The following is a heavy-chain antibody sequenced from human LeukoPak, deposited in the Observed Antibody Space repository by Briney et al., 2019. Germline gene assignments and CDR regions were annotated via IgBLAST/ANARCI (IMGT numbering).Heavy chain of an antibody. CDR3: ARRDFWSGYFDY. D-gene: IGHD3-3*01. J-gene: IGHJ4*02. V-gene: IGHV4-39*01. CDR2: IYYSGST. CDR1: GGSISSSSYY. Sequence: PSETLSLTCTVSGGSISSSSYYWGWIRQPPGTELEWIGSIYYSGSTYYNPSLKSRVTISVDTSKNQFSLKLSSVTAADTAVYYCARRDFWSGYFDYWGQGTLVTVSS.